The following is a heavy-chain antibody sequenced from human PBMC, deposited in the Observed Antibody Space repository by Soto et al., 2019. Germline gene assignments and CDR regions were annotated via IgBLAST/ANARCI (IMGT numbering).Heavy chain of an antibody. D-gene: IGHD3-9*01. CDR2: IYYSGST. CDR1: GGSISSGGYY. V-gene: IGHV4-31*03. J-gene: IGHJ4*02. CDR3: ARGGGNYDILTGYSEPNFDY. Sequence: SETLSLTCTVSGGSISSGGYYWSWIRQHPGKGLEWIGYIYYSGSTYYNPSLKSRVTISVDTSKNQFSLKLSSVTAAYTAVYYCARGGGNYDILTGYSEPNFDYWGQGTLVTVSS.